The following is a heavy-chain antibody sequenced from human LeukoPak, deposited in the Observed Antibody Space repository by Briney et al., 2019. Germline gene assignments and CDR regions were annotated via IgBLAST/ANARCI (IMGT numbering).Heavy chain of an antibody. D-gene: IGHD3-3*01. V-gene: IGHV3-23*01. CDR3: AKDRDYDFWSGYYY. CDR2: LTASGANT. J-gene: IGHJ4*02. Sequence: GGSLRLSCAASGFSCPNYAMSLVRQAPGKGLELVSALTASGANTHYADSVRGRFTISRDNSKNTLYLQINTLRVDDTAVYYCAKDRDYDFWSGYYYWGQGTLVTVSS. CDR1: GFSCPNYA.